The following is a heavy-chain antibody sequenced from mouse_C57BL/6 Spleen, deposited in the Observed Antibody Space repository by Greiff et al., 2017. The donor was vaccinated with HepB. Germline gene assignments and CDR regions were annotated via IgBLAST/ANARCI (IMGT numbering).Heavy chain of an antibody. J-gene: IGHJ2*01. CDR3: ARDHANWAYFDY. V-gene: IGHV3-6*01. Sequence: EVQLQQSGPGLVKPSQSLSLTCSVTGYSITSGYYWNWIRQFPGNKLEWMGYISYDGSNNYNPSLKNRISITRDTSKNQFFLKLNSVTTEDTATYYCARDHANWAYFDYWGQGTTLTVSS. CDR2: ISYDGSN. D-gene: IGHD4-1*01. CDR1: GYSITSGYY.